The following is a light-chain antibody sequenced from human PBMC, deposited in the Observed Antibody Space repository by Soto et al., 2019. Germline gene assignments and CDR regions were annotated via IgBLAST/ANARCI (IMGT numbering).Light chain of an antibody. CDR1: KLGDKY. J-gene: IGLJ2*01. CDR2: QDS. Sequence: SYELTQPPSVSVSPGQTASITCSGDKLGDKYACWYQQKPGQSPVLVIYQDSKRPSGIPERFSGSNSGNTATLTISGTQAMDEADYYCQAWDSSTPVFSGGTKLTVL. V-gene: IGLV3-1*01. CDR3: QAWDSSTPV.